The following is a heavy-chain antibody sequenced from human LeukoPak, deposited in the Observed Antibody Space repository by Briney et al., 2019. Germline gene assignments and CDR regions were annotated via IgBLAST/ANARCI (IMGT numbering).Heavy chain of an antibody. J-gene: IGHJ3*02. CDR1: GGSISSYY. V-gene: IGHV4-59*01. CDR2: IYYSGST. Sequence: PSETLPLTCTVSGGSISSYYWSWIRQPPGKGLEWIGYIYYSGSTNYNPSLKSRVTISVDTSKNQFSLKLSSVTAADTAVYYCARTYDAFDIWGQGTMVTVSS. CDR3: ARTYDAFDI.